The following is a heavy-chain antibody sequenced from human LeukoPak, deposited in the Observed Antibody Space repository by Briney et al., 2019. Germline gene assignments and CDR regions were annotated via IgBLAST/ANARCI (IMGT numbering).Heavy chain of an antibody. Sequence: SVKVSCKASGGTFSSYAISWVRQAPGQGLEWMGGIIPIFGTANYAQKFQGRVTITTDESTSTAYMELSSLRSEDTAVYYCAREGRYDFWSGYYSGSPYFDYWGQGTLVTVSS. D-gene: IGHD3-3*01. CDR3: AREGRYDFWSGYYSGSPYFDY. CDR1: GGTFSSYA. V-gene: IGHV1-69*05. J-gene: IGHJ4*02. CDR2: IIPIFGTA.